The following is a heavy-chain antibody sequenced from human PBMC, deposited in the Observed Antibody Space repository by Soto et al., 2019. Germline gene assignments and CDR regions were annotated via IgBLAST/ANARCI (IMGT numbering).Heavy chain of an antibody. J-gene: IGHJ4*02. CDR2: IYSGGST. CDR3: ARDPSYGDYVGY. V-gene: IGHV3-53*02. CDR1: GFTVSSNY. Sequence: EVQLVETGGGLIQPGGSLRLSCAASGFTVSSNYMSWVRQAPGKGLEWVSVIYSGGSTYYADSVKGRFTISRDNSKNTLYLQMKSLRAEDTDVYYCARDPSYGDYVGYWGQGTLVTVSS. D-gene: IGHD4-17*01.